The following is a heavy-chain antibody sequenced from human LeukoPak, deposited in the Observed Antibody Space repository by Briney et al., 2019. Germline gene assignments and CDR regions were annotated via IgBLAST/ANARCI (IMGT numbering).Heavy chain of an antibody. CDR1: GGTFSSYA. CDR2: IIPIFGTA. Sequence: SVNVSCTASGGTFSSYAISWVRQAPGQGLEWMGGIIPIFGTANYAQKFQGRVMITADESTSTAYMELSSLRSEDTAVYYCAREPNWQNYFDYWGQGTLVTVSS. D-gene: IGHD7-27*01. V-gene: IGHV1-69*13. J-gene: IGHJ4*02. CDR3: AREPNWQNYFDY.